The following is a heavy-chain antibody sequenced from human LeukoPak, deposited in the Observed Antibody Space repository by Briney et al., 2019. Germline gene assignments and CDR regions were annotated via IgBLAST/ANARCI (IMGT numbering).Heavy chain of an antibody. CDR1: GFTVSANY. V-gene: IGHV3-66*04. J-gene: IGHJ6*02. D-gene: IGHD1-26*01. CDR2: IYGGGST. Sequence: GGSLRLSCAASGFTVSANYMSWVRQAPGEGLEWVSVIYGGGSTYYADSVKGRFTNSRDNSKNTLFLQMNSLRAEDTAVYYCARPHSGRYSYSLDVWGQGTTVTVFS. CDR3: ARPHSGRYSYSLDV.